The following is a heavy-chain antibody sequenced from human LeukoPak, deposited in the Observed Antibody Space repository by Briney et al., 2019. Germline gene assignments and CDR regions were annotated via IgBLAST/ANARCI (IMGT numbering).Heavy chain of an antibody. J-gene: IGHJ6*02. D-gene: IGHD5-18*01. V-gene: IGHV3-23*01. CDR1: GFTFSSYG. CDR3: AKYGLGSGIQVWGDFGMDV. Sequence: GGSLRLSCAASGFTFSSYGMSWVRQAPGKGLEWVSAISGSGGSTYYADSVKGRFTISRDNSKNTLYLQMNSLRAEDTAVYYCAKYGLGSGIQVWGDFGMDVWGQGTTVTVSS. CDR2: ISGSGGST.